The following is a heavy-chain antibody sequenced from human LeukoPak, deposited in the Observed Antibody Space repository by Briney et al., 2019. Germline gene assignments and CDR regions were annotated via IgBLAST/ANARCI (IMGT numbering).Heavy chain of an antibody. CDR3: ARRSGWLL. V-gene: IGHV4-34*01. Sequence: SETLSLTCAVYGGSFSGYYWSWIRQPPGKGLEWIGEINHSGSTNYNPSLKSRVTILVDPSKNQFSLKLSSVTAADTAVYYCARRSGWLLWGQGTLVTVSS. J-gene: IGHJ4*02. CDR2: INHSGST. CDR1: GGSFSGYY. D-gene: IGHD6-19*01.